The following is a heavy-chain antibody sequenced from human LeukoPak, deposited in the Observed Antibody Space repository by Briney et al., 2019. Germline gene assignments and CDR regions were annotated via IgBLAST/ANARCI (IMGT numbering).Heavy chain of an antibody. J-gene: IGHJ4*02. CDR2: VDPEDGET. CDR1: GYTFTDYY. V-gene: IGHV1-69-2*01. Sequence: ASVKIYCKVSGYTFTDYYMHWLQQAPGKGLEWMGLVDPEDGETIYAEKFQGRVTITADTSTDTAYMELSSLRSEDTAVYYCATLTDGDYDFWSGYYDLNYWGQGTLVTVSS. CDR3: ATLTDGDYDFWSGYYDLNY. D-gene: IGHD3-3*01.